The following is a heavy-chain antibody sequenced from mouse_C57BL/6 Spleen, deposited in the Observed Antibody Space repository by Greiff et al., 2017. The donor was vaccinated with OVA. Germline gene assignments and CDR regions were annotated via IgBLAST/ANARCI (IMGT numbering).Heavy chain of an antibody. V-gene: IGHV5-4*01. Sequence: EVQVVESGGGLVKPGGSLKLSCAASGFTFSSYAMSWVRQTPEKRLEWVATISDGGSYTYYPDNVKGRFTISRDNAKNNLYLQMSHLKSEDTAMYYCARDNSNYAGFAYWGQGTLVTVSA. CDR1: GFTFSSYA. J-gene: IGHJ3*01. D-gene: IGHD2-5*01. CDR3: ARDNSNYAGFAY. CDR2: ISDGGSYT.